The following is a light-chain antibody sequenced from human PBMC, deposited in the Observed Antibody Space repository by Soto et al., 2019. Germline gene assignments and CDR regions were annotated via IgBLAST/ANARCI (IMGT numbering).Light chain of an antibody. Sequence: EIVLTQSPGTLSLSPGERATLSCRASQSLSTSYSAWYQQKPGQAPRLLIYAASSRATGIPDRFSGSGSGTDFTLTISRLEPEDFAVYSCQQYGSSPIITFGQGTRLEIK. CDR2: AAS. CDR3: QQYGSSPIIT. V-gene: IGKV3-20*01. J-gene: IGKJ5*01. CDR1: QSLSTSY.